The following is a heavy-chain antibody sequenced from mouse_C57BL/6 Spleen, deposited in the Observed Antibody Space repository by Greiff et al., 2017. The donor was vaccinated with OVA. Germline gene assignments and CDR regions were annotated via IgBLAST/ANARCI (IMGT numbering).Heavy chain of an antibody. D-gene: IGHD2-1*01. V-gene: IGHV1-55*01. CDR3: ARPIYYGNYWYFDV. CDR2: IYPGSGST. Sequence: QVQLQQPGAELVKPGASVKMSCKASGYTFTSYWITWVKQRPGQGLEWIGDIYPGSGSTNYNEKFKSKATLTVDTSSSTAYMQLSSLTSEDSAVYYCARPIYYGNYWYFDVWGTGTTVTVSS. CDR1: GYTFTSYW. J-gene: IGHJ1*03.